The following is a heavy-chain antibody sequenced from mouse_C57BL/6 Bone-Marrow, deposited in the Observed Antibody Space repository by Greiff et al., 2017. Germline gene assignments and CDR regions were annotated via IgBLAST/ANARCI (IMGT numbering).Heavy chain of an antibody. D-gene: IGHD1-1*01. V-gene: IGHV1-64*01. J-gene: IGHJ2*01. Sequence: QVQLQQPGAELVKPGDSVKLSCKASGYTFTSYWMHWVKQRPGQGLEWIGMIHPNSGSNNYNEKFKSKATLTLDKPSITAYMPLSSLTSEDSAVYYCARLLLYYFDYWGQGTTLTVSS. CDR2: IHPNSGSN. CDR1: GYTFTSYW. CDR3: ARLLLYYFDY.